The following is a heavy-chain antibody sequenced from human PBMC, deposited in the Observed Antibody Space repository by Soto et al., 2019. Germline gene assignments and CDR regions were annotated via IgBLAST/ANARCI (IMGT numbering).Heavy chain of an antibody. V-gene: IGHV3-21*06. CDR1: GFSFSRHS. D-gene: IGHD3-9*01. CDR2: IGNDPSYL. J-gene: IGHJ5*02. CDR3: ARDQGLLRYGYSDS. Sequence: EVQLVESGGGLVKPGGSLRLSCEASGFSFSRHSMNWVRQAPGKGLEWVSSIGNDPSYLYYAGSVKGRFTISRDNAKNSLYLQMNSLRVEDTAVYSCARDQGLLRYGYSDSWGQGTPVTVSS.